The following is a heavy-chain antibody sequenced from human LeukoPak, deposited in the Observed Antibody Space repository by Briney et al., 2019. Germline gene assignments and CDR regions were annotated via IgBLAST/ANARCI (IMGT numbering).Heavy chain of an antibody. CDR3: ARQKGRYFDINH. V-gene: IGHV1-8*01. D-gene: IGHD3-9*01. CDR1: GYTFSSYD. J-gene: IGHJ4*02. CDR2: MNPNSGNT. Sequence: EASMKVSCKASGYTFSSYDINWVRQAAGQGLEWMGWMNPNSGNTGYAQKFEGRVTMTRDTSISTAYLELSSLSSEDTAVCYCARQKGRYFDINHWGQGTLVTVSS.